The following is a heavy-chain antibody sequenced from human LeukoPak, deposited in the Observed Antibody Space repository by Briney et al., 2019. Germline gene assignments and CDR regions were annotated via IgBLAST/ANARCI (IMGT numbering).Heavy chain of an antibody. CDR1: GYTFTSYG. J-gene: IGHJ4*02. D-gene: IGHD2-2*01. CDR3: ARDPRYRGYCSSTSCHWMDY. CDR2: ISGYNGNT. V-gene: IGHV1-18*04. Sequence: GASVKVSCKASGYTFTSYGISWVRRAPGQGLEWMGWISGYNGNTNYAQKLQGRVTMTTDTSTSTAYMELRSLRSDDTAVYYCARDPRYRGYCSSTSCHWMDYWGQGTLVTVSS.